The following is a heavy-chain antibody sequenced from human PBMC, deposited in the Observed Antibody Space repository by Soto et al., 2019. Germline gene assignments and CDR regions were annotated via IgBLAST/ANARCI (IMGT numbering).Heavy chain of an antibody. Sequence: EVQLLESGGGLVQPGGSLRLSCAVSGFTFSNYAISWVRQAPGKGLEWVSIISGGGDTSYYADSVKGRFTIARDNSRNTLYLQMNSLRAGDSAKYYCAKEGTSGLYYFDYLGPGTLVTVSS. V-gene: IGHV3-23*01. CDR1: GFTFSNYA. CDR2: ISGGGDTS. J-gene: IGHJ4*02. D-gene: IGHD6-19*01. CDR3: AKEGTSGLYYFDY.